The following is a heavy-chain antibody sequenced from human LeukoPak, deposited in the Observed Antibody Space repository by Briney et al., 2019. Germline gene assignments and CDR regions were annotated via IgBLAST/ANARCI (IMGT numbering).Heavy chain of an antibody. D-gene: IGHD6-13*01. Sequence: GGSLRLSCAASGFTFSSYWMHWVRQAPGKGLVWVSRISDGSSTSYADSVKGRFTISRDNSKNTLYLQMNSLRAEDTAVYYCAKAAGVSTGPDDAFDIWGQGTMVTVSS. CDR2: ISDGSST. CDR3: AKAAGVSTGPDDAFDI. V-gene: IGHV3-74*01. CDR1: GFTFSSYW. J-gene: IGHJ3*02.